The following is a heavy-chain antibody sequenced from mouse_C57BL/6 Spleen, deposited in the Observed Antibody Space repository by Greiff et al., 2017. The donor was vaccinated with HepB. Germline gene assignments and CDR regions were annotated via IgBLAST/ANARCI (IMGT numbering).Heavy chain of an antibody. CDR3: TREGGLLRLSIAMDY. CDR1: GFTFSSYA. V-gene: IGHV5-9-1*02. Sequence: EVQRVESGEGLVKPGGSLKLSCAASGFTFSSYAMSWVRQTPEKRLEWVAYISSGGDYIYYADTVKGRFTISRDNARNTLYLQMSSLKSEDTAMYYCTREGGLLRLSIAMDYWGQGTSVTVSS. J-gene: IGHJ4*01. CDR2: ISSGGDYI. D-gene: IGHD2-3*01.